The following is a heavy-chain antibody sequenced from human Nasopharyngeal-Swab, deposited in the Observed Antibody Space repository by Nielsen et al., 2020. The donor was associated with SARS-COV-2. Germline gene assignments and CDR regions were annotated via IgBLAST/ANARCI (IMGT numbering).Heavy chain of an antibody. CDR3: ARITFGGVRDY. J-gene: IGHJ4*02. Sequence: SETLSLTCTVSGGSISSSSYYWGWIRQPPGKGLEWIGSIYYSGSTYYNPSLKRRVTISVDTSKNQFSLKLSSVTAADTAVYYCARITFGGVRDYWGQGTLVTVSS. CDR2: IYYSGST. V-gene: IGHV4-39*01. CDR1: GGSISSSSYY. D-gene: IGHD3-16*01.